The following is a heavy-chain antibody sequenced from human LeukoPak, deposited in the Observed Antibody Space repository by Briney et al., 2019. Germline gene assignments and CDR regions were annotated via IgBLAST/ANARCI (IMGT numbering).Heavy chain of an antibody. CDR1: GFTFSSYG. CDR3: ARAFGGFIYYYGMDV. CDR2: ISYDGSNK. V-gene: IGHV3-30*03. J-gene: IGHJ6*02. Sequence: PGGSLRLSCAASGFTFSSYGMHWVRQAPGKGLEWVAVISYDGSNKYYADSVKGRFTISRDNSKNTLYLQMNSLRAEDTAVYYCARAFGGFIYYYGMDVWGHGTTVTVSS. D-gene: IGHD3-16*01.